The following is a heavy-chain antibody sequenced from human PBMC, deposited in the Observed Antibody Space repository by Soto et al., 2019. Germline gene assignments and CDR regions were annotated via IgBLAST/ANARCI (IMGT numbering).Heavy chain of an antibody. D-gene: IGHD3-9*01. CDR3: ARADFNYDILTGLFDY. Sequence: PGGSLRLSCAASGFTFSDYYMSWIRQAPGKGLGWVSYISSSSSSYTNYADSVKGRFTISRDNAKNSLYLQMNSLRAEDTAVYYCARADFNYDILTGLFDYWGQGTLVTVSS. CDR1: GFTFSDYY. J-gene: IGHJ4*02. CDR2: ISSSSSSYT. V-gene: IGHV3-11*06.